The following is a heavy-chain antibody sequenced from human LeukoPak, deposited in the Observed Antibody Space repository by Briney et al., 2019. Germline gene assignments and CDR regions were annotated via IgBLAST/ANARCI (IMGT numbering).Heavy chain of an antibody. CDR3: ARDRGAATGD. V-gene: IGHV3-53*01. D-gene: IGHD6-13*01. CDR1: GFTITNNY. CDR2: IYSGGST. Sequence: GGSLRLSCVASGFTITNNYMSWVRQAPGKGLEWVSVIYSGGSTHYPDSVKGRFTISRDNSKNTLYLQMNNRRSEDTAVYYCARDRGAATGDWGQGTLVTVSS. J-gene: IGHJ4*02.